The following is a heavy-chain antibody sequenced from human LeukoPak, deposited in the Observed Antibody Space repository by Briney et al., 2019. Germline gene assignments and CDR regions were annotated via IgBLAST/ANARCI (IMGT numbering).Heavy chain of an antibody. J-gene: IGHJ6*02. Sequence: PGGSLRLSCAASGFTFSSYAMHWVRQAPGKGLEWVAVISYDGSNKYYADSVKGRFTISRDNSKNTLYLQMNSLRAEDTAVYYCARALVGAIYYGMDVWGQGITVTVSS. CDR3: ARALVGAIYYGMDV. D-gene: IGHD1-26*01. V-gene: IGHV3-30-3*01. CDR1: GFTFSSYA. CDR2: ISYDGSNK.